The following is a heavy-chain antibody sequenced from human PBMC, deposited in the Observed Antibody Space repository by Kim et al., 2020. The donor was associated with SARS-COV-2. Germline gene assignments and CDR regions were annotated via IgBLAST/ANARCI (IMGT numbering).Heavy chain of an antibody. CDR1: GYTFTSYY. J-gene: IGHJ4*02. CDR3: ARDIGSLVAAAVEYYFDY. V-gene: IGHV1-46*01. Sequence: ASVKVSCKASGYTFTSYYMHWVRQAPGQGLEWMGIINPSGGSTSYAQKFQGRVTMTRDTSTSTVYMELSSLRSEDTAVYYCARDIGSLVAAAVEYYFDYWGQGTLVTVSS. D-gene: IGHD6-13*01. CDR2: INPSGGST.